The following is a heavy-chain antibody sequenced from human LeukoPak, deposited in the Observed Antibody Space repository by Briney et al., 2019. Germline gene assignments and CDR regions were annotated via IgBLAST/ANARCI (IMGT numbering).Heavy chain of an antibody. J-gene: IGHJ5*02. CDR2: IYYSGST. CDR1: GGSISSGGYY. D-gene: IGHD3-22*01. V-gene: IGHV4-31*03. Sequence: SQTLSLTCTVSGGSISSGGYYWSWIRQHPGKGLEWIGYIYYSGSTYYNPSLKSRVTISVDTSKNQFSLKLSSVTAADTAVYYCARDGQLSGYQNWFDPWGQGTLVTVS. CDR3: ARDGQLSGYQNWFDP.